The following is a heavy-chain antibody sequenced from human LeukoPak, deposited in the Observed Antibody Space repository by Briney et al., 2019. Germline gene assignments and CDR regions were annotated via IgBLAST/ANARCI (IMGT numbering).Heavy chain of an antibody. J-gene: IGHJ4*02. V-gene: IGHV1-2*02. CDR3: ARPYFRWELRY. Sequence: GASVKVSCKASGYTFSGYYIHWVRQAPGQGLEWMGWINPNSGGTNYAQKFQGRVTMTRDTSISTVYMEMSRLRYDDTAVYYCARPYFRWELRYWGPGTLVTVSS. CDR2: INPNSGGT. CDR1: GYTFSGYY. D-gene: IGHD1-26*01.